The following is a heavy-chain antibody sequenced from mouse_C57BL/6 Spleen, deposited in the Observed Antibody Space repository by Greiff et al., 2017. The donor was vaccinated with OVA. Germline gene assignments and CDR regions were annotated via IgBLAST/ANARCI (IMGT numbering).Heavy chain of an antibody. V-gene: IGHV1-55*01. D-gene: IGHD4-1*01. J-gene: IGHJ3*01. CDR2: IYPGSGST. CDR1: GYTFTSYW. Sequence: QVQLKESGAELVKPGASVKMSCKASGYTFTSYWITWVKQRPGQGLEWIGDIYPGSGSTNYNEKFKSKATLTVDTSSSTAYMQLSSLTSEDSAVYYCAREEGTGFAYWGQGTLVTVSA. CDR3: AREEGTGFAY.